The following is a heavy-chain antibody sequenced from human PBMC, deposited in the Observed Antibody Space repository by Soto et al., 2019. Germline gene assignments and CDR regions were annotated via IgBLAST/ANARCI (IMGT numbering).Heavy chain of an antibody. J-gene: IGHJ3*02. D-gene: IGHD4-17*01. CDR2: ISAYNGNT. CDR1: GYTFSSYG. Sequence: QVQLVQSGAEVKKPGASLKVSCKACGYTFSSYGISWVRQATGQGIEWMGWISAYNGNTNYAQKLQGRDTMTTNTSTSTAYMELRSLRSDDTAVYYCAREPWRDYGGNDAFDIWGQGTMVTVSS. V-gene: IGHV1-18*01. CDR3: AREPWRDYGGNDAFDI.